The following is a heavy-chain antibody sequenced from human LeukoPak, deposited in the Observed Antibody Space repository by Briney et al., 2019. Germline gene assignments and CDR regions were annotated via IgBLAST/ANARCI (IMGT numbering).Heavy chain of an antibody. CDR2: IYTSGST. Sequence: SETLSLTCTVSGGSISSYYWSWIRQPAGKGLEWIGRIYTSGSTNYNPSLKRRVTMSVDTSKNQFSLRLSSVTAADTAVYYCAREGAYDFWSGYYPFDYWGQGTLVTVSS. D-gene: IGHD3-3*01. CDR1: GGSISSYY. CDR3: AREGAYDFWSGYYPFDY. J-gene: IGHJ4*02. V-gene: IGHV4-4*07.